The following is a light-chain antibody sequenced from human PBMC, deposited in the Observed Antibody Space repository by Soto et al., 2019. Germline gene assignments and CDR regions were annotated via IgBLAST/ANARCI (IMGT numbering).Light chain of an antibody. V-gene: IGKV3D-20*01. CDR3: QQYGSSPS. Sequence: DIVLTQSPATLSLSPGERATLYCWASQRFSGGFLAWYQQKPGLAPRLILYDTSFRATGIPDRFSGSGSGTDFTLTISRLDPEYFAVYYCQQYGSSPSLGQGTKVEIK. CDR1: QRFSGGF. J-gene: IGKJ1*01. CDR2: DTS.